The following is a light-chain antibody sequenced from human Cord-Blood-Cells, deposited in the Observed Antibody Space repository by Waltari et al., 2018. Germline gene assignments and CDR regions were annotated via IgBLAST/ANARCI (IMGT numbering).Light chain of an antibody. CDR3: QQSYSTPPYT. Sequence: DLQMTQSPSSLSASVGDRVTITCRASQSISSYLNWYQQQPGKAPKLLIYAASSLQSGVPSRFSGSGSGTDFTLIISSLQPEDFATYYCQQSYSTPPYTFGQGTKLEIK. V-gene: IGKV1-39*01. CDR2: AAS. CDR1: QSISSY. J-gene: IGKJ2*01.